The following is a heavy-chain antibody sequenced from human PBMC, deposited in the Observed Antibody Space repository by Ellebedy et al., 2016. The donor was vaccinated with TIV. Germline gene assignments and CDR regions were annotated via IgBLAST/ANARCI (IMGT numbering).Heavy chain of an antibody. J-gene: IGHJ6*03. CDR2: ISNRDRT. CDR1: GDSISSSSDY. CDR3: ATFNQYYPYLGV. D-gene: IGHD1-14*01. Sequence: SETLSLXCTVSGDSISSSSDYWVWIRQPPGKGLEWIGTISNRDRTDYNPSLKSRVFILVDASMNQFFLKLTSVTAADTAVYYCATFNQYYPYLGVWGKGTTVTVSS. V-gene: IGHV4-39*01.